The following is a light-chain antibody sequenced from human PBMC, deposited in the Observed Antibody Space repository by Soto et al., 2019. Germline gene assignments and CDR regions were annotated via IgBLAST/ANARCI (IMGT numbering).Light chain of an antibody. CDR1: QYINNW. CDR3: QQYNSSPVT. J-gene: IGKJ5*01. Sequence: DIQMTQSPSTLSASVGDRVTITCRASQYINNWLAWYQQKPGKAPKLLISQASDLQRGVPSRFSGSGSATDFTLTINGLQPDDSGTYYCQQYNSSPVTFGQGTRLE. V-gene: IGKV1-5*03. CDR2: QAS.